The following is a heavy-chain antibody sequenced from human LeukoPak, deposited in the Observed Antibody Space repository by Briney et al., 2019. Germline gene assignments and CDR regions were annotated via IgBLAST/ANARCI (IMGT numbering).Heavy chain of an antibody. V-gene: IGHV4-30-2*01. CDR2: IYHSGST. CDR3: ARGEVGDYFDY. J-gene: IGHJ4*02. Sequence: SQTLSLTCAVPGGSISSGGYSWGWIRQPPGKGLEWIGYIYHSGSTYYNPSLKSRVTISVDRSKNQFSLKLSSVTAAGTAVYYCARGEVGDYFDYWGQGTLVTVSS. D-gene: IGHD1-26*01. CDR1: GGSISSGGYS.